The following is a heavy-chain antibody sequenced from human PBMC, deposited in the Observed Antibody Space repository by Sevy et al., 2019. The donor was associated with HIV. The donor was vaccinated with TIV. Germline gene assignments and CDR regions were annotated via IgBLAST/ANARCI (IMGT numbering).Heavy chain of an antibody. CDR2: IYYNGNT. V-gene: IGHV4-59*08. J-gene: IGHJ4*02. CDR3: AGENVWGRGYS. CDR1: GGSITSLY. Sequence: SETLSLTCTVSGGSITSLYWGWIRQPPGKGLEWIANIYYNGNTNYNPSLKSRVTLSLDTSKNRFSLRLSSVTAADTAIYYCAGENVWGRGYSWGQGTLVTVSS. D-gene: IGHD1-26*01.